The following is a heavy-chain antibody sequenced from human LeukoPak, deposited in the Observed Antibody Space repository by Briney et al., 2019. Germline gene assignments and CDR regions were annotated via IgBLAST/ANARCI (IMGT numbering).Heavy chain of an antibody. V-gene: IGHV4-59*08. J-gene: IGHJ4*02. Sequence: KPSETLSLTCSVSNGSISSYYWSWIRQSPGKGLEWIGYIYYGGTTTYYPSLKRRVTTSVDSPKNHFSLRLTSLTAADTALYYCARHGGTLDYFDSWGPGSLVIVSS. D-gene: IGHD1-26*01. CDR2: IYYGGTT. CDR1: NGSISSYY. CDR3: ARHGGTLDYFDS.